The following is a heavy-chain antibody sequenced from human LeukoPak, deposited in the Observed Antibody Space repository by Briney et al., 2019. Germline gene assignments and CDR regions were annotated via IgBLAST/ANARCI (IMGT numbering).Heavy chain of an antibody. D-gene: IGHD7-27*01. CDR1: GGSISSGSYS. CDR3: ARFSPRAMGNYLDF. V-gene: IGHV4-30-2*01. Sequence: SETLSLTCAVSGGSISSGSYSWRWIRQPPGKGLEWIGYIYPRGSTYYNPSLKSRVILSLDKSANQFSLNLSSVTAADTAVYYCARFSPRAMGNYLDFWGQGTLVTVSS. J-gene: IGHJ4*02. CDR2: IYPRGST.